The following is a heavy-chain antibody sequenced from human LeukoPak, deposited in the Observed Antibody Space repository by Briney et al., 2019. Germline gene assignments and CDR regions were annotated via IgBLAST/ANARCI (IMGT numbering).Heavy chain of an antibody. CDR2: ISYDGTTK. D-gene: IGHD2-15*01. CDR1: GFTFSTYA. J-gene: IGHJ4*02. V-gene: IGHV3-30-3*01. CDR3: ARTRYCSGRSCYPFDY. Sequence: GRSLRLPCAASGFTFSTYAMRWICQAPGKGLEWVAGISYDGTTKYYADSVKGRFTISRDGSKNTLYLQMDSLRAEDTAVYYCARTRYCSGRSCYPFDYWGQGTLVTVSS.